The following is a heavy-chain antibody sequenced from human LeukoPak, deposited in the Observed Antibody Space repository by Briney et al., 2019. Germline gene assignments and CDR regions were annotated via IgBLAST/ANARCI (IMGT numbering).Heavy chain of an antibody. CDR1: GGSISSSSYY. D-gene: IGHD1-26*01. CDR2: IYYSGST. Sequence: SETLSLTCTVSGGSISSSSYYWGWIRQPPGKGLEWIGSIYYSGSTYYNPSLKSRVTISVDTSKNQFSLKLSSVTAADTAVYYCARGSGDRRADAFDIWGQGTMVTVSS. J-gene: IGHJ3*02. V-gene: IGHV4-39*07. CDR3: ARGSGDRRADAFDI.